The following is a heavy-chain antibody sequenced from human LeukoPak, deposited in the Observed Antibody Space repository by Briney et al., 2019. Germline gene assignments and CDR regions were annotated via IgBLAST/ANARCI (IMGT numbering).Heavy chain of an antibody. V-gene: IGHV4-38-2*01. CDR3: ARNVSAGFFDY. CDR2: IYHSWGI. CDR1: GSSITSDYF. D-gene: IGHD1-1*01. Sequence: PSETQSLTCAVSGSSITSDYFWGSIRQPPGKGLEWIATIYHSWGIYFNPSLKSRVTISLDASKNQFSLKLTSLTAADTAIYYCARNVSAGFFDYWGQGILVTVSS. J-gene: IGHJ4*02.